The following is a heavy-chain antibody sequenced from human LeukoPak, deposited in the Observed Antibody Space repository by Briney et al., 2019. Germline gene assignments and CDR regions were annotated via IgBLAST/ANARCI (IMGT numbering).Heavy chain of an antibody. CDR3: ARVRIRGSGSYQTYYFDY. D-gene: IGHD3-10*01. Sequence: PSETLSLTCTVSGGSISSYYWSWIRQPAGKGLEWIGRIYTSGSTNYNPSLKSRVTISVDTSKNQFSLKLSSVTAADTAVYYCARVRIRGSGSYQTYYFDYWGQGTLVTVSS. CDR1: GGSISSYY. CDR2: IYTSGST. J-gene: IGHJ4*02. V-gene: IGHV4-4*07.